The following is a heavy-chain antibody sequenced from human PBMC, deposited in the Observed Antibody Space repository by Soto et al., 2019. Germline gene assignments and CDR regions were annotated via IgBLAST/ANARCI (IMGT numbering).Heavy chain of an antibody. CDR1: GYTFSAYC. CDR2: ICPNSGGT. D-gene: IGHD1-26*01. Sequence: QVQLVQSGAEVKKSGASVRVSCKTSGYTFSAYCIHWVRQAPGQGFEWMGEICPNSGGTKYTQKFQGRVTVTRDMSITTVYMDLSNLSPDDTAVYYCGKGRSGDVGVFYWGQGTLVTVYS. V-gene: IGHV1-2*02. J-gene: IGHJ4*02. CDR3: GKGRSGDVGVFY.